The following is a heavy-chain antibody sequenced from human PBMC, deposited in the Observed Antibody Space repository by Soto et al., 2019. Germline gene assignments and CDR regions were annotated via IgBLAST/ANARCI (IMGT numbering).Heavy chain of an antibody. CDR3: AREGSGSYYFDY. CDR2: IIPIFGTA. Sequence: SVKVSCKASGGTFSSYAISWVRQAPGQGLEWMGGIIPIFGTANYAQKFQGRVTITADESTSTAYMELSSLRSEDTAVYYCAREGSGSYYFDYWGQGTLVTVSS. D-gene: IGHD1-26*01. V-gene: IGHV1-69*13. CDR1: GGTFSSYA. J-gene: IGHJ4*02.